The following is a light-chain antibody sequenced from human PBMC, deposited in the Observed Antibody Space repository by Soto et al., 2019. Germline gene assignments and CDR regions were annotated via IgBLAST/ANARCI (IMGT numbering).Light chain of an antibody. J-gene: IGKJ4*01. CDR1: QSVSTY. Sequence: EIVLTQSPATLSMSPGERATLSCRASQSVSTYLAWYQQKPGQAPTLLIFDASTRASGIPSRFIGSGSGTTFTLTISRREHDDFAVYFCQQRSHWPPLTFGGGTKVEIK. CDR3: QQRSHWPPLT. CDR2: DAS. V-gene: IGKV3-11*01.